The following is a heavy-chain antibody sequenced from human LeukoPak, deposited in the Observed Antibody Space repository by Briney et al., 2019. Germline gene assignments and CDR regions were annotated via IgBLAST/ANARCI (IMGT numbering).Heavy chain of an antibody. CDR3: ARGDSITMVRGVLDP. V-gene: IGHV1-18*01. Sequence: ASVKVSCKASGGTFSTYAISWVRQAPGQGLEWMGWISAYNGNTNYAQKLQGRVTMTTDTSTSTAYMELRSLRSDDTAVYYCARGDSITMVRGVLDPWGQGTLVTVSS. CDR1: GGTFSTYA. J-gene: IGHJ5*02. D-gene: IGHD3-10*01. CDR2: ISAYNGNT.